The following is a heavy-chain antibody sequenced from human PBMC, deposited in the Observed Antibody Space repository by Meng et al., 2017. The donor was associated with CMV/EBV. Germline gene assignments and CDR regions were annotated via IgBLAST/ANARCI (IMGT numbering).Heavy chain of an antibody. V-gene: IGHV5-51*01. CDR3: ARAPYDFWSGYYKNGMDV. CDR1: GYSFTSYW. CDR2: IYPGDSDT. J-gene: IGHJ6*02. D-gene: IGHD3-3*01. Sequence: GGSLRLSYKGSGYSFTSYWIGWVRQMPGKGLEWMGIIYPGDSDTRYSPSFQGQVTISADKSISTAYLQWSSLKASDTAMYYCARAPYDFWSGYYKNGMDVWGQGTTVTVSS.